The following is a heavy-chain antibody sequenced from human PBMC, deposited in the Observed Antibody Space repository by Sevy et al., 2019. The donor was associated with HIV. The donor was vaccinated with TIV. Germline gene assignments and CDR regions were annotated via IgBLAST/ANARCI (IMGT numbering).Heavy chain of an antibody. CDR2: IYHSGST. CDR1: GGSISSGGYS. J-gene: IGHJ4*02. D-gene: IGHD3-3*01. V-gene: IGHV4-30-2*01. CDR3: GSALYDFWSGYYQPTFDY. Sequence: SETLSLTCAVSGGSISSGGYSWSWIRQPPGKGLEWIGYIYHSGSTYYNPSLKSRVTISVDRSKKQFSLKLSSVTAADTDVYYCGSALYDFWSGYYQPTFDYWGQGTLVTVSS.